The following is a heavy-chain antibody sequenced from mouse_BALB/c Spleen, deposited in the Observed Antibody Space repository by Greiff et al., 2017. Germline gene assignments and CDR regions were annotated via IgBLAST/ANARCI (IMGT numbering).Heavy chain of an antibody. J-gene: IGHJ4*01. CDR1: GFTFNTYA. V-gene: IGHV10-1*02. CDR3: VRQSYDGMDY. D-gene: IGHD2-3*01. Sequence: EVMLVESGGGLVQPKGSLKLSCAASGFTFNTYAMNWVRQAPGKGLEWVARIRSKSNNYATYYADSVKDRFTISRDDSQSMLYLQMNNLKTEDTAMYYCVRQSYDGMDYWGQGTSVTVSS. CDR2: IRSKSNNYAT.